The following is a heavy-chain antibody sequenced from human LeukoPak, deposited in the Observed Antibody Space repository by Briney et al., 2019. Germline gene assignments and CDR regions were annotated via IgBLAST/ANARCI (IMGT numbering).Heavy chain of an antibody. V-gene: IGHV1-18*01. CDR2: ISAYNGNT. CDR1: GYTFTSYG. Sequence: ASVKVSCKASGYTFTSYGISWVRQAPGQGLEWMGWISAYNGNTNYAQKLQGRVTMTTDTSTSTAYMELRSLRSDDTAVYYCARSGERDYYDSSGLSDYWGQGTLVTVSS. J-gene: IGHJ4*02. D-gene: IGHD3-22*01. CDR3: ARSGERDYYDSSGLSDY.